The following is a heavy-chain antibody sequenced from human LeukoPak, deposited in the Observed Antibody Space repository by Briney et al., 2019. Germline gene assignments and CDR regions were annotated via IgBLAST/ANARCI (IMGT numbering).Heavy chain of an antibody. CDR3: ARDLADVTMVRGVSSGTFDI. V-gene: IGHV4-39*07. Sequence: SETLSLTCTVSGGSISSYYWGWIRQPPGKGLEWIGSIYYTGTTYYNPSLKSRVTISVDTSKNQFSLKLTSLTAADTAVYYCARDLADVTMVRGVSSGTFDIWGQGTVVTVSS. CDR2: IYYTGTT. J-gene: IGHJ3*02. CDR1: GGSISSYY. D-gene: IGHD3-10*01.